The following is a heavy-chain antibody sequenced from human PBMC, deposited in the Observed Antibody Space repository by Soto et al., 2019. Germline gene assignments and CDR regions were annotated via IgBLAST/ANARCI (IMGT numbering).Heavy chain of an antibody. J-gene: IGHJ4*02. CDR3: AKAPGDIVATTDFDY. Sequence: PGGSLRLSCAASGFTFDDYAMHWVRQAPGKGLEWVSGISWNSGSIGYADSVKGRLTISRDNAKNSLYLQMNSLRAEDTALYYCAKAPGDIVATTDFDYWGQGTLVTVSS. D-gene: IGHD5-12*01. V-gene: IGHV3-9*01. CDR1: GFTFDDYA. CDR2: ISWNSGSI.